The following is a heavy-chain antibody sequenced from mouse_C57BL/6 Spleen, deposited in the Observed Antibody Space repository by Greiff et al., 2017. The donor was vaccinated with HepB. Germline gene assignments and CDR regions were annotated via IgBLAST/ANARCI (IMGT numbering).Heavy chain of an antibody. D-gene: IGHD1-1*01. CDR3: ARSDSSYYVWFAY. Sequence: QVHVKQSGPELVKPGASVKISCKASGYAFSSSWMNWVKQRPGKGLEWIGRIYPGDGDTNYNGKFKGKATLTADKSSSTAYMQLSSLTSEDSAVYFCARSDSSYYVWFAYWGQGTLVTVSA. J-gene: IGHJ3*01. CDR2: IYPGDGDT. V-gene: IGHV1-82*01. CDR1: GYAFSSSW.